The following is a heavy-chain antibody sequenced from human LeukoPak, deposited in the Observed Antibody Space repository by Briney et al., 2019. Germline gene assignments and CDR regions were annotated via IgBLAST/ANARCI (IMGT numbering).Heavy chain of an antibody. V-gene: IGHV3-23*01. D-gene: IGHD6-25*01. CDR1: GFTLINSA. CDR3: AKGRSADITAAINY. J-gene: IGHJ4*02. Sequence: PGGSLRLSCAASGFTLINSAMNWVRQGPGKGLEWVSGISGSGDSTYYADSVKGRFAISRDSSNNTLFLQINSLRAADTAAYYCAKGRSADITAAINYWGQGTLVTVSS. CDR2: ISGSGDST.